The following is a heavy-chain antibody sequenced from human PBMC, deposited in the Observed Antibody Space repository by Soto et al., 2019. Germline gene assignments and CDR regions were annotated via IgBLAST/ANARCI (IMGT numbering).Heavy chain of an antibody. Sequence: EVQLLESGGGLVQPGGSLRLSCAASGFTFSSYAMSWVRQAPGKGLEWVSAISGSGGSTYYADSVKGRFSISRDNAKNTLYLQMNSLRAEDTAVDYCAKKTEWFGDLGAFDIWGQGTMVTVSS. V-gene: IGHV3-23*01. CDR3: AKKTEWFGDLGAFDI. CDR1: GFTFSSYA. D-gene: IGHD3-10*01. J-gene: IGHJ3*02. CDR2: ISGSGGST.